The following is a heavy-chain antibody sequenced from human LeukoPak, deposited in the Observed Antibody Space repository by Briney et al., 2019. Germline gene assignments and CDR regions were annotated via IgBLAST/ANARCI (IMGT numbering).Heavy chain of an antibody. D-gene: IGHD1-7*01. CDR3: ARWYSVGWNYYFDL. Sequence: GGSLRLSCAASGFTFSSYGMHWVRQAPGKGLEWVAVIWYDGSNKYYADSVKGRFTISRDNSKNTLYLQMNSLRAEDTAVYYCARWYSVGWNYYFDLWGRGTLVTVSS. V-gene: IGHV3-33*01. CDR2: IWYDGSNK. CDR1: GFTFSSYG. J-gene: IGHJ2*01.